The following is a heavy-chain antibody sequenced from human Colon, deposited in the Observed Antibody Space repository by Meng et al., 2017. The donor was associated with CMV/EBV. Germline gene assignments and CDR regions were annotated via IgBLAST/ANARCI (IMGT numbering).Heavy chain of an antibody. D-gene: IGHD5-12*01. Sequence: SETLSLTCIVYGGSVSTSSYYWGWVRQPPGKGLEWIGTIYYTGATQYNPSLKSRVTISVDTSANQFSLKMRSATAADTAMYYCAREKRVGVLATTTGDYWGQGTLVTVSS. J-gene: IGHJ4*02. CDR2: IYYTGAT. CDR3: AREKRVGVLATTTGDY. V-gene: IGHV4-39*07. CDR1: GGSVSTSSYY.